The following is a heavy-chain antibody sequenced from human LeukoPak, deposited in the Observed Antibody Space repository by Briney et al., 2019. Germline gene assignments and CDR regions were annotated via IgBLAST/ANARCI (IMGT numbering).Heavy chain of an antibody. D-gene: IGHD3-9*01. V-gene: IGHV3-30-3*01. Sequence: PGGSLRLSCAASGFTSSSYAMHWVRQAPGKGLEWVAVISYDGSNKYYADSVKGRFTISRDNSKNTLYLQMNSLRAEDTAVYYCARGVYDILTGYYFGFDYWGQGTLVTVSS. J-gene: IGHJ4*02. CDR1: GFTSSSYA. CDR3: ARGVYDILTGYYFGFDY. CDR2: ISYDGSNK.